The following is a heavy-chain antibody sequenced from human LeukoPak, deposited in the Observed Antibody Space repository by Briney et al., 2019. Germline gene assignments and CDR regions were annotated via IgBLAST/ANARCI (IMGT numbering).Heavy chain of an antibody. V-gene: IGHV3-30*18. Sequence: GGSLRLSCAASGFTFSSYGMHWVRQAPGKGLEWVAVISYDGSNKYYADSVKGRFTISRDNSKNTLYLQMNSLSAEDTAVYYCAKELVGATVDYWGQGTLVTVSS. CDR1: GFTFSSYG. CDR3: AKELVGATVDY. CDR2: ISYDGSNK. J-gene: IGHJ4*02. D-gene: IGHD1-26*01.